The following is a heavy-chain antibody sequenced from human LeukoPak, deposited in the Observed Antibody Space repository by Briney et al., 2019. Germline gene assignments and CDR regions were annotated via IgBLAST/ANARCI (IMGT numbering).Heavy chain of an antibody. CDR1: GYPFTTSW. J-gene: IGHJ4*02. CDR2: IYAGNSDA. D-gene: IGHD5-24*01. Sequence: GESMKISCQGFGYPFTTSWIGWVRQLPGKGLEWTAIIYAGNSDAKYSPSFQGQVSISTDRSISTAYLHWSSLKASDTAIYYCAIINHPDGRVYWGQGTLVTVSS. CDR3: AIINHPDGRVY. V-gene: IGHV5-51*01.